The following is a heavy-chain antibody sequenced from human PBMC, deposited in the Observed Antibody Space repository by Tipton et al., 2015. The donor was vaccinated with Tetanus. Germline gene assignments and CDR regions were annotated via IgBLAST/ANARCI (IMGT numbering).Heavy chain of an antibody. CDR2: MNPNSGNT. CDR1: GYTFTRYD. D-gene: IGHD3-22*01. CDR3: ARGLGYYDSSGYGYDY. V-gene: IGHV1-8*01. Sequence: QLVQSGAEVKKPGASVKVSCKASGYTFTRYDINWVRQATGQGLEWMGWMNPNSGNTGYAQKFQGRVTMTRNTSISTAYMELSSLRSEDTAVYYCARGLGYYDSSGYGYDYWGQGTLVTVSS. J-gene: IGHJ4*02.